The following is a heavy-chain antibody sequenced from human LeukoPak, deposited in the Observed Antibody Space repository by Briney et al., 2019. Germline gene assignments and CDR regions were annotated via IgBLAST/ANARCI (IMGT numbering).Heavy chain of an antibody. V-gene: IGHV3-49*04. CDR1: GFTFGDYA. Sequence: PGRSLRLSCTASGFTFGDYAMSWVRQAPGKGLEWVGFIRSKAYGGTTEYAASVKGRFTISSDDSKSIAYLQMNSLKTEDTAVYYCTRGFYYDSSGYYYPVGYFDYWGQGTLVTVSS. D-gene: IGHD3-22*01. J-gene: IGHJ4*02. CDR2: IRSKAYGGTT. CDR3: TRGFYYDSSGYYYPVGYFDY.